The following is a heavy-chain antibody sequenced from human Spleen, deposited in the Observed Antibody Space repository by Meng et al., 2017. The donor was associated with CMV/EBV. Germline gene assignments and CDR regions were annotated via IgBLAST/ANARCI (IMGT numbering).Heavy chain of an antibody. Sequence: QVHVQQWGDGRLRPSVTLCLTCVVYVGSFSGYYWSWIRQPPGKGLEWIGEINHSGSTNYNPSLKSRVTISVDTSKNQFSLKLSSVTAADTAVYYCARGRLYSGSYLFDYWGQGTLVTVSS. CDR1: VGSFSGYY. D-gene: IGHD1-26*01. J-gene: IGHJ4*02. CDR3: ARGRLYSGSYLFDY. V-gene: IGHV4-34*01. CDR2: INHSGST.